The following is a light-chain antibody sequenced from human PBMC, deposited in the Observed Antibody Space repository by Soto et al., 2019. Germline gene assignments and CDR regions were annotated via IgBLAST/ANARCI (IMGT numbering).Light chain of an antibody. CDR3: QQSYSTPSIT. J-gene: IGKJ5*01. CDR1: QSVRTK. Sequence: EIVMTQSPDTLYVSPGEGATLSCRASQSVRTKLAWYQQKAGQAPRLLIYGASTRATGIPDRFSGSGSGTEFTLTISSLQSEDFATYYCQQSYSTPSITFGQGTRPEIK. V-gene: IGKV3-15*01. CDR2: GAS.